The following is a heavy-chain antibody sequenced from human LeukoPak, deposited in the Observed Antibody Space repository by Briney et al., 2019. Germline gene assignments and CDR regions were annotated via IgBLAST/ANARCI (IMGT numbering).Heavy chain of an antibody. V-gene: IGHV4-34*01. J-gene: IGHJ4*02. Sequence: SETLSLTCAVSGGSFSAYFWRWIRQPPGKGLEWIGDVGHSGSTYYNPSLKSRVTISVDTSKNQFSLKLSSVTAADTAVYYCARIRGYNWNYGDYWGQGTLVTVSS. CDR1: GGSFSAYF. D-gene: IGHD1-7*01. CDR2: VGHSGST. CDR3: ARIRGYNWNYGDY.